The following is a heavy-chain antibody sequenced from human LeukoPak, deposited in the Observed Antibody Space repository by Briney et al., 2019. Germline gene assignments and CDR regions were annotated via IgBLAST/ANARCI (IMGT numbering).Heavy chain of an antibody. J-gene: IGHJ4*02. D-gene: IGHD3-16*01. CDR3: ARHGYTASHYFLDF. Sequence: SETLSLTCTVSSGSINSYYRGWVRQPAGRGLEWMGRIYTTGKTDYNPSLKSRLTMSVDTSKRQFSLNLTSVTAADTAIYFCARHGYTASHYFLDFWSQGTLVTVSS. V-gene: IGHV4-4*07. CDR1: SGSINSYY. CDR2: IYTTGKT.